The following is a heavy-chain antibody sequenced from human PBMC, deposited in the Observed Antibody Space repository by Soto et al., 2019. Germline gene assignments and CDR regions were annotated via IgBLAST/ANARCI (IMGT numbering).Heavy chain of an antibody. Sequence: QVQLVQSGAEVKKPGSSVKVSCKASGGTFSSYTISWVRQAPGQGLEWMGRIIPILGIANYAQTFQGRVTIPADKSTSRAYRELSSARSEDTAMYYCARSGGYSGYEEYYIDYWCQGTMDTVSS. D-gene: IGHD5-12*01. V-gene: IGHV1-69*02. CDR2: IIPILGIA. CDR3: ARSGGYSGYEEYYIDY. CDR1: GGTFSSYT. J-gene: IGHJ4*02.